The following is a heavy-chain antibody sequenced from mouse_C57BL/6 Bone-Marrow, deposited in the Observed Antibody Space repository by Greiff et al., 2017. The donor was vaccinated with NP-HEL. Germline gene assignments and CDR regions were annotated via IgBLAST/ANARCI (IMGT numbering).Heavy chain of an antibody. J-gene: IGHJ1*03. CDR1: GFNIKDDY. D-gene: IGHD1-1*02. CDR2: IDPENGDT. CDR3: TTYGDLYFDV. V-gene: IGHV14-4*01. Sequence: EVELQQSGAELVRPGASVKLSCTASGFNIKDDYMHWVKQRPEQGLEWIGWIDPENGDTEYASKFQGKATITADTSSNPADLQLSSLTSDDTAVYYCTTYGDLYFDVWGTGTTVTVSS.